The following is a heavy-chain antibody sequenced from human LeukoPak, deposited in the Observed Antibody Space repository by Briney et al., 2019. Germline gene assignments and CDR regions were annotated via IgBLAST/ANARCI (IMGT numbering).Heavy chain of an antibody. CDR3: ARDATDYGDYPSAFDI. Sequence: PSQTLSLTCTVSGVSISSGGYYWSWIRQHPGKGLEWIGYIYYSGSTYYNPSLKSRVTISVDTSKNQFSLKLSSVTAADTAVYYCARDATDYGDYPSAFDIWGQGTMVTVSS. CDR2: IYYSGST. CDR1: GVSISSGGYY. V-gene: IGHV4-31*03. D-gene: IGHD4-17*01. J-gene: IGHJ3*02.